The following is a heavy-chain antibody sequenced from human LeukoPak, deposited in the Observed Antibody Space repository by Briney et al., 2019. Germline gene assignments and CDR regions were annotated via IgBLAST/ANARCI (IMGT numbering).Heavy chain of an antibody. Sequence: PSETLSLTCAVYGGSFSGYYWSWIRQPPGKGLEWIGEINHSGSTNYNPSLKSRVTISVDTSKNQFSLKLSSVTAADTAVYYCARSSRWFGELKRFDPWGQGTLVTVSS. CDR1: GGSFSGYY. V-gene: IGHV4-34*01. D-gene: IGHD3-10*01. CDR2: INHSGST. J-gene: IGHJ5*02. CDR3: ARSSRWFGELKRFDP.